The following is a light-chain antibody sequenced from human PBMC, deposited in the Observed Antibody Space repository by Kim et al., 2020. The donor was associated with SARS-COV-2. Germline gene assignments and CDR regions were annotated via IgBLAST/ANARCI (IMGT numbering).Light chain of an antibody. J-gene: IGLJ2*01. CDR1: KLGYKY. V-gene: IGLV3-1*01. CDR3: QAWDSRTVV. Sequence: SVSPGQTASISCSGDKLGYKYACWYQQRPGQSAVLVIYQDSKRPSGIPERFSGSNSGNTATLTISGTQAMDEADYYCQAWDSRTVVFGGGTQLTVL. CDR2: QDS.